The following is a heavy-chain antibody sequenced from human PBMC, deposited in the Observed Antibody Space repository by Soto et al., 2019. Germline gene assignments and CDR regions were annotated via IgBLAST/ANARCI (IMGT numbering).Heavy chain of an antibody. Sequence: XGALRVSCETSGFTFSGYHMNWVRQAPGKGPQWVPSISVGRETYYADSVKSRFTISRDNAQNSRFLQMDRLSDADTAVYYCARGPRTGYGTNCFDHWGQGTMVTVSS. D-gene: IGHD1-1*01. J-gene: IGHJ5*02. CDR2: ISVGRET. CDR3: ARGPRTGYGTNCFDH. CDR1: GFTFSGYH. V-gene: IGHV3-21*01.